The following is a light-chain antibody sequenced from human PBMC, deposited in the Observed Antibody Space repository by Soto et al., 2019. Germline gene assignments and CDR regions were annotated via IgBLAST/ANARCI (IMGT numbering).Light chain of an antibody. CDR1: QSVSSN. J-gene: IGKJ1*01. Sequence: MTQSPSTLSASVGDRVTITCRASQSVSSNLAWYQQKPGQAPRLLIYGASTRATGIPARFSGSGSGTEFTLTISSLQSEDFAVYYCQQYNNWTSWTFGQGTKVDIK. CDR3: QQYNNWTSWT. CDR2: GAS. V-gene: IGKV3-15*01.